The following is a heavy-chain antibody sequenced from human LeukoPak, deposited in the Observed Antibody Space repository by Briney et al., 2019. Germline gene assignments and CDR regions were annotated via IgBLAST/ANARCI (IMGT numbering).Heavy chain of an antibody. J-gene: IGHJ6*02. CDR2: ISGSGYYT. CDR1: GSGFTFGNFA. CDR3: ARADPQYCSGGSCYYYYYGMDV. D-gene: IGHD2-15*01. V-gene: IGHV3-23*01. Sequence: SGGSLRLSCEASGSGFTFGNFAMSWVRQAPGKGLEWLSGISGSGYYTYYADSVKGRFTISRDNSKNTLYIQMNSLRAEDTAVYYCARADPQYCSGGSCYYYYYGMDVWGQGTTVTVSS.